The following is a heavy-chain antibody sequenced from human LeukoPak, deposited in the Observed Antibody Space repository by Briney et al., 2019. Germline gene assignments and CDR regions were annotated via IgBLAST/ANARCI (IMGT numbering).Heavy chain of an antibody. Sequence: SETLSLTCTVSGGSISTYYGSWIRQPPGKGLEWIGYIYYSGSTNYSPSLKSRVTMSVDSSENQFSLRLSSVTAADTAVYYCARGYGVYFSGMDVWGQGTTVTV. CDR2: IYYSGST. CDR1: GGSISTYY. J-gene: IGHJ6*02. CDR3: ARGYGVYFSGMDV. D-gene: IGHD4-17*01. V-gene: IGHV4-59*01.